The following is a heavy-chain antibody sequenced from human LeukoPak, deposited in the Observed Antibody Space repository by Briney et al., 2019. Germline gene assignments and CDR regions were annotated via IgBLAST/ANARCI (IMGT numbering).Heavy chain of an antibody. CDR1: GFTFSDYY. V-gene: IGHV3-11*01. D-gene: IGHD4-23*01. CDR3: ATQIYGGNSHGAFDI. Sequence: GGSLRLSCTASGFTFSDYYMNYIRQAPGKGLEWVSYISISGSTIYYADSVKGRFTISRDNAKNSLYLQMNSLRAEDMALYYCATQIYGGNSHGAFDIWGQGTMVTVSS. J-gene: IGHJ3*02. CDR2: ISISGSTI.